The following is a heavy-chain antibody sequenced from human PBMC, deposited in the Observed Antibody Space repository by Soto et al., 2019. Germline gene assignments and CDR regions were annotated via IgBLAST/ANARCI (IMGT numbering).Heavy chain of an antibody. CDR3: ARDRRYCSGGSCYFGGVFDY. V-gene: IGHV3-11*06. CDR1: GFTFSDYY. CDR2: ISSSSSYT. J-gene: IGHJ4*02. D-gene: IGHD2-15*01. Sequence: GGSLRLSCAASGFTFSDYYMSWIRQAPGKGLEWVSYISSSSSYTNYADSVKGRFTISRDNAKNSLYLQMNSLRAEDTAVYYCARDRRYCSGGSCYFGGVFDYWGQGTLVTVSS.